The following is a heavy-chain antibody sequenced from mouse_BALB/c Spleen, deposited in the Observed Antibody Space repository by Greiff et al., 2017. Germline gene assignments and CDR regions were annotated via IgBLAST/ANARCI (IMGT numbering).Heavy chain of an antibody. Sequence: VQLKESGPSLVKPSQTLSLTCSVTGDSITSGYWNWIRKFPGNKLEYMGYISYSGSTYYNPSLKSRISITRDTSKNQYYLQLNSVTTEDTATYYCARWSITTVVPYYFDYWGQGTTLTVSS. D-gene: IGHD1-1*01. V-gene: IGHV3-8*02. CDR1: GDSITSGY. CDR3: ARWSITTVVPYYFDY. CDR2: ISYSGST. J-gene: IGHJ2*01.